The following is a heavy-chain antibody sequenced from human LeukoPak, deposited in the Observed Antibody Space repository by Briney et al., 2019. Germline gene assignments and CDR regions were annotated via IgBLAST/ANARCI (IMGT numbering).Heavy chain of an antibody. CDR3: ARGTPLAAAGT. Sequence: SVKVSCKASGGTFSSYAISWVRQAPGQGLEWMGRIIPILGIANYAQKFQGRVTITADKSTSTAYMELSSLRSEDTAVYYCARGTPLAAAGTWGQGTLVTVSS. D-gene: IGHD6-13*01. CDR1: GGTFSSYA. V-gene: IGHV1-69*04. J-gene: IGHJ5*02. CDR2: IIPILGIA.